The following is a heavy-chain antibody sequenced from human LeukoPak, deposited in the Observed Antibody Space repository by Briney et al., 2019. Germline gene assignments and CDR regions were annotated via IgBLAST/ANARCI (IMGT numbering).Heavy chain of an antibody. CDR3: ARDEEKSGIAALIHLSYGMDV. CDR2: ISYDGSNK. D-gene: IGHD6-13*01. Sequence: GGSLRLSCAASGFTFSSYAMHWVRQAPGKGLEWVAVISYDGSNKYYADSVKGRFTISRDNSKNTLYPQMNSLRAEDTAVYYCARDEEKSGIAALIHLSYGMDVWGQGTTVTSP. V-gene: IGHV3-30-3*01. J-gene: IGHJ6*02. CDR1: GFTFSSYA.